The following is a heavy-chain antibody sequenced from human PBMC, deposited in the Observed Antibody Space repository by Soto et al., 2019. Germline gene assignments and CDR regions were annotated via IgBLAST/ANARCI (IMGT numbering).Heavy chain of an antibody. Sequence: ASVKVSCKASGYRFTSYGINWVRQAPGQGLEWLGWISAYDGNTNYAQILQGRVSMTTDTSANTAYMELRRLRADDTAMYYCARGGYYDSSGSRNYYYYGMNVWGQGTTVTVSS. D-gene: IGHD3-22*01. J-gene: IGHJ6*02. CDR3: ARGGYYDSSGSRNYYYYGMNV. V-gene: IGHV1-18*01. CDR1: GYRFTSYG. CDR2: ISAYDGNT.